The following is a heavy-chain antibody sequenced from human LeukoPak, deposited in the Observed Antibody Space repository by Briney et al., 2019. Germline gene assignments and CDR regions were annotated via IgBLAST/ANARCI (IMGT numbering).Heavy chain of an antibody. D-gene: IGHD2-2*01. J-gene: IGHJ4*02. CDR3: ARFYCSSSSCLEDY. CDR2: INSDGGTT. Sequence: GWSLTLSCAASGFTSSSYWMRWVRQAPGKGLVWVSRINSDGGTTGYADSVKGRFTISRDNAKNTLYLQMNSLRGEDTAVYYCARFYCSSSSCLEDYWGQGTLVTVSS. V-gene: IGHV3-74*01. CDR1: GFTSSSYW.